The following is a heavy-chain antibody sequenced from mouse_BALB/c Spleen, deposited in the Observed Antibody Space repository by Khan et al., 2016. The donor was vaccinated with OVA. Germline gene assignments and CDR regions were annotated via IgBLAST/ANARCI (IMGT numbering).Heavy chain of an antibody. CDR3: ARTARIKY. CDR1: GYSITSGYG. D-gene: IGHD1-2*01. CDR2: ISYSGSN. Sequence: EVQLQESGPGLVKPSQSLSLTCTVTGYSITSGYGWNWIRQFPGNKLEWMGYISYSGSNNNNPCLTSRISITRYTTKNQFFLQFNSVTTEDTATYYCARTARIKYWGQGTTLTVSS. J-gene: IGHJ2*01. V-gene: IGHV3-2*02.